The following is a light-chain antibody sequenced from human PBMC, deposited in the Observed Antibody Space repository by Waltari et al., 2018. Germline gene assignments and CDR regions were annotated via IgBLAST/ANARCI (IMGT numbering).Light chain of an antibody. CDR3: QQYHSFPYT. Sequence: VMTQSPDSLAVSLGERATINCKSGQSVLYSSNNKDYLAWYQQKPGQPPKLLFYWASTRESGVPDRFSGSGSGTDFTLTISSLQAEDVAVYYCQQYHSFPYTFGQGTKLEIK. V-gene: IGKV4-1*01. CDR1: QSVLYSSNNKDY. J-gene: IGKJ2*01. CDR2: WAS.